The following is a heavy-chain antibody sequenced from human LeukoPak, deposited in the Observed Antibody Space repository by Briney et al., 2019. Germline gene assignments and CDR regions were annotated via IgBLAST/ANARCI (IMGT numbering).Heavy chain of an antibody. CDR3: AKDRAGTTKAFDC. Sequence: GGSLRLSCAASGFTFSSYAMSWVRQAPGKGLEWVSGISWNSGSIDHADSVKGRFTISRDNSKNTLFLRMNNLRAEDTAVYYCAKDRAGTTKAFDCWGQGTLVTVSS. CDR1: GFTFSSYA. J-gene: IGHJ4*02. V-gene: IGHV3-23*01. CDR2: ISWNSGSI. D-gene: IGHD1-26*01.